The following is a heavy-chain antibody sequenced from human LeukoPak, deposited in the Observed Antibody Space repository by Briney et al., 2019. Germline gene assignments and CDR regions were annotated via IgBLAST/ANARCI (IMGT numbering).Heavy chain of an antibody. CDR2: ISAYNGNA. D-gene: IGHD6-6*01. V-gene: IGHV1-18*04. CDR3: AREGGSIAARPGPVYWYFDL. Sequence: GASVKVSCKASGYTFTSCGISWVRQAPGQGLEWMGWISAYNGNANYAQKFQGRVAMTTDTSTSTAYMELRSLRSDDTAVYYCAREGGSIAARPGPVYWYFDLWGRGTLVTVSS. J-gene: IGHJ2*01. CDR1: GYTFTSCG.